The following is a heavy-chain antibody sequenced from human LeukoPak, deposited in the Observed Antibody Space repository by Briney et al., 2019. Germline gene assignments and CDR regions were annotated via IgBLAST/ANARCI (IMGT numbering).Heavy chain of an antibody. CDR3: ARSLVAVAAA. CDR1: GFTFSSYG. Sequence: GGSLRLSCAASGFTFSSYGMHWVRQAPGKGLEWVAVIWYDGSNKYYADSVKGRFTISRDNSKNTLSLQMNSLRAEDTAVYHCARSLVAVAAAWGQGTLVTVSS. J-gene: IGHJ5*02. V-gene: IGHV3-33*01. D-gene: IGHD5-12*01. CDR2: IWYDGSNK.